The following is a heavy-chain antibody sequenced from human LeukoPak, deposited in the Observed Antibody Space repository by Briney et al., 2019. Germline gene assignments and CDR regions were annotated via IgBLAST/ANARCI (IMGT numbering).Heavy chain of an antibody. CDR2: INHSGST. Sequence: LETLSLTCAVYGGSFSGYYWSWIRQPPGKGLEGIGEINHSGSTNYNPSLKSRVTISVDTSKNQFSLKLSSVTAADTAAYYCARGPVSYYYGSGSYPYYYYGMDVWGQGTTVTVSS. CDR1: GGSFSGYY. V-gene: IGHV4-34*01. CDR3: ARGPVSYYYGSGSYPYYYYGMDV. D-gene: IGHD3-10*01. J-gene: IGHJ6*02.